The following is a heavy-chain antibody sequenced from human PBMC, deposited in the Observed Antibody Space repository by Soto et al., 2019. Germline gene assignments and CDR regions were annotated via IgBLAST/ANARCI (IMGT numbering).Heavy chain of an antibody. Sequence: PGESLKISCQASGYFFTTHWIGWVRQMPGKGLEWMGNIYPSDSDTRYSPSFQGQVTISADKSISTAYLQWSSLKTSDTAIYYCARQGNGAEGFDYWGQGTLVTVSS. CDR1: GYFFTTHW. V-gene: IGHV5-51*01. CDR3: ARQGNGAEGFDY. D-gene: IGHD4-17*01. CDR2: IYPSDSDT. J-gene: IGHJ4*02.